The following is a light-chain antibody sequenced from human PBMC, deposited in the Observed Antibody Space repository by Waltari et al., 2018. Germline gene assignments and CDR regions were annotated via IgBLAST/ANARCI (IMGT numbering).Light chain of an antibody. CDR2: GAS. Sequence: IVLTQSPGTLSLSPGDRASLSCKASQRLGKNYVAWYQHKPGQAPRLVIYGASSRAAGIPYRFSGSGSGTDFTLTISRLEPEDFAVYYCQQYASSVLYTFGQGTKLEIK. V-gene: IGKV3-20*01. J-gene: IGKJ2*01. CDR1: QRLGKNY. CDR3: QQYASSVLYT.